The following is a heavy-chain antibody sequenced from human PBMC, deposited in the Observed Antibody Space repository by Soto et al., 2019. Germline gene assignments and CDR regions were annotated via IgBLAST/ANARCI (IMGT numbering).Heavy chain of an antibody. CDR3: ARASGGGVGTTSY. V-gene: IGHV1-18*01. D-gene: IGHD1-26*01. CDR2: ISAYNGNT. J-gene: IGHJ4*02. Sequence: QVQLVQSGPEVKKPGASAKVSCKTSGYIFSNFGISWMRQVPGQGLEWMGWISAYNGNTNYAQKFQDRVTLTTDTSTNTAYMELRSLRSDDTAVHYCARASGGGVGTTSYWGQGTLVTVSS. CDR1: GYIFSNFG.